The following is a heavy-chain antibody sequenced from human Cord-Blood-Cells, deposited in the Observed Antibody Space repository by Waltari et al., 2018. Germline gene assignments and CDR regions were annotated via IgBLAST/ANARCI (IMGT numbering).Heavy chain of an antibody. V-gene: IGHV4-38-2*01. CDR2: IYHSGRT. D-gene: IGHD2-8*02. CDR3: AKARVVGAPTGGFDL. CDR1: GYSISSGYY. Sequence: QVQLQESGPGLVKPSETLSLTCAVSGYSISSGYYWGWIRQPPGKGLEGIGSIYHSGRTYYNPSLKSRVTISVDTSKNQFSLKLSSVTAADTAVYYCAKARVVGAPTGGFDLWGRGTLVTVSS. J-gene: IGHJ2*01.